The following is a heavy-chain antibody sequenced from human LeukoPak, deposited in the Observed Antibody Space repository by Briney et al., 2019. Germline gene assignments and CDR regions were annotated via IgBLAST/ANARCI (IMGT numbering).Heavy chain of an antibody. Sequence: GESLKISXKGSGYSFISYWIGWVRQRPGKGLEWTGIIYPGDSDTRYSPSFQGQVTISADKSISTAYLQWSSLKASDTAMYYCASPDYYDSSGYSPGVGYWGQGTLVTVSS. D-gene: IGHD3-22*01. CDR1: GYSFISYW. CDR2: IYPGDSDT. V-gene: IGHV5-51*01. CDR3: ASPDYYDSSGYSPGVGY. J-gene: IGHJ4*02.